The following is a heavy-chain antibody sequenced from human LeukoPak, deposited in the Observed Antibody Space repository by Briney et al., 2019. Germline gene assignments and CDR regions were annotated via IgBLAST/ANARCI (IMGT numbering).Heavy chain of an antibody. D-gene: IGHD2-2*02. CDR2: ISGSRGGT. J-gene: IGHJ4*02. Sequence: GGSLRLSCAASGFAFSTYDMTWVRQAPGKGPEWVSSISGSRGGTFHADSVKGRFTISRDNSKNTLFLQMDSVRAEDTAVYYCAKGGLLYKFDYWGQGTLVTVSS. CDR3: AKGGLLYKFDY. V-gene: IGHV3-23*01. CDR1: GFAFSTYD.